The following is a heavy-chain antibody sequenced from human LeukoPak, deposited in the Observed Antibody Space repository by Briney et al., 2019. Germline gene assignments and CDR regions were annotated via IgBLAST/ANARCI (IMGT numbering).Heavy chain of an antibody. CDR1: GDSISSGGYY. CDR2: IYYSGST. CDR3: ARGRLDCTNGVCHNWFDP. V-gene: IGHV4-31*03. D-gene: IGHD2-8*01. J-gene: IGHJ5*02. Sequence: SKTLSLTCTVSGDSISSGGYYWSWISQHPGKGLEWIGYIYYSGSTYYNPSLKSRVTISVDTSKNQFSLKLSSVTAADTAVYYCARGRLDCTNGVCHNWFDPWGQGTLVTVSS.